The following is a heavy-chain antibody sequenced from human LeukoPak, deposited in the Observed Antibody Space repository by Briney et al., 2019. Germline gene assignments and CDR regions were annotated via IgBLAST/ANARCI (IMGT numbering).Heavy chain of an antibody. Sequence: PSETLSLTCTVSGGSFSSSSYYWGWIRQPPGKGLEWIGSFYFGGRTYYNPSLKSRVTISVDTSGNQYPLKLISVPAAATAVYWCAELVSPAHWSQRTLGTVFS. V-gene: IGHV4-39*01. CDR3: AELVSPAH. CDR1: GGSFSSSSYY. D-gene: IGHD3-3*02. CDR2: FYFGGRT. J-gene: IGHJ4*02.